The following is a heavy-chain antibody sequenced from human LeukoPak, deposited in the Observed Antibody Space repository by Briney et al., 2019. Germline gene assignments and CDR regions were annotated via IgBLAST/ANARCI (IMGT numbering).Heavy chain of an antibody. D-gene: IGHD4-17*01. V-gene: IGHV4-39*01. CDR1: GGSISSSSYY. Sequence: SETLSLTCTVSGGSISSSSYYWVWIRQPPGKGLEWIGSIYHSGSTYYNPSLKSRVTISVDTSKNQFSLKLSSVTAADTAVYYCARQGPDYGDYWFDPWGQGTLVTVSS. J-gene: IGHJ5*02. CDR3: ARQGPDYGDYWFDP. CDR2: IYHSGST.